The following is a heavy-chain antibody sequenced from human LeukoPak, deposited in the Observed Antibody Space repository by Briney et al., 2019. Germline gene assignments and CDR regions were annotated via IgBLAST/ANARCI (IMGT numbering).Heavy chain of an antibody. CDR3: ARGRRYCSSTSCYWYYFDY. CDR2: INHSGST. J-gene: IGHJ4*02. Sequence: KPSETLSLTCAVYGGSFSGYCWSWIRQPPGKGLEWIGEINHSGSTNYNPSLKSRVTISVDTSKNQFSLKLSSVTAADTAVYYCARGRRYCSSTSCYWYYFDYWGQGTLVTVSS. D-gene: IGHD2-2*01. V-gene: IGHV4-34*01. CDR1: GGSFSGYC.